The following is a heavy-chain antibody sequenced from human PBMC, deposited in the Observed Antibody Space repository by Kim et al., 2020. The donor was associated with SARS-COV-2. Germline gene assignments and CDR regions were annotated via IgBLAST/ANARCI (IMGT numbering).Heavy chain of an antibody. CDR3: AKCGEQPSGDYYGMDV. D-gene: IGHD1-26*01. V-gene: IGHV3-23*01. J-gene: IGHJ6*02. Sequence: VKGRFTISRDNSKNTLYLQMNSLRAEDTAVYYCAKCGEQPSGDYYGMDVWGQGTTVTVSS.